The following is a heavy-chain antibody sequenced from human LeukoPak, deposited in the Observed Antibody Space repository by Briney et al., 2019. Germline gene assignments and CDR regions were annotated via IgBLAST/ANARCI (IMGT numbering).Heavy chain of an antibody. CDR3: AKDRVLLTTNFDY. J-gene: IGHJ4*02. Sequence: GGSLRLSCAASGFTFSSYSMNWVRQAPGKGLEWVSSISSSSSYIYYADSVKGRFTISRDNAKNSLYLQMNSLRAEDTAVYYCAKDRVLLTTNFDYWGQGTLVTVSS. D-gene: IGHD3-9*01. CDR1: GFTFSSYS. V-gene: IGHV3-21*04. CDR2: ISSSSSYI.